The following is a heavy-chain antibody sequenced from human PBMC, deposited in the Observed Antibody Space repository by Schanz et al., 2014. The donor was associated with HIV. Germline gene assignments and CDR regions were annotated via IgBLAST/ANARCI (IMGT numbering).Heavy chain of an antibody. CDR2: IGGSGGKT. CDR1: GFTFSSFA. CDR3: AREYYSRNWNWFDP. Sequence: EVQLLESGGGLVQPGGSPRLSCTTSGFTFSSFAMSWVRQAPGKGLEWVSGIGGSGGKTNYADSVKGRFTISRDNSKNTLYLQMNSLRAEDTAVYYCAREYYSRNWNWFDPWGQGTLVTVSS. V-gene: IGHV3-23*01. D-gene: IGHD6-13*01. J-gene: IGHJ5*02.